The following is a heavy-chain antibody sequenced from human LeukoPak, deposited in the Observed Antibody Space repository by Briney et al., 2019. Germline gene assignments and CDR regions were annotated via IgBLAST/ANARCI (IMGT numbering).Heavy chain of an antibody. D-gene: IGHD2-15*01. CDR2: IYSGGST. CDR1: GFTVSSNY. V-gene: IGHV3-53*01. J-gene: IGHJ4*02. CDR3: ATRGGRLSYFDY. Sequence: GGSLRLSCAASGFTVSSNYMSWVLQAPGKGLEWVSVIYSGGSTYYADSVKDRFTISRDNSKNTLYLQMNSLRAEDTAVYYCATRGGRLSYFDYWGQGTLVTVSS.